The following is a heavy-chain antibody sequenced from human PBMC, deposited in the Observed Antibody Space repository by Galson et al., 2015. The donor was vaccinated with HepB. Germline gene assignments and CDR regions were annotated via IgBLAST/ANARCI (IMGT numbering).Heavy chain of an antibody. V-gene: IGHV3-66*01. CDR3: ARSLGEVTVTSSYFDY. CDR1: GFTVSDNY. Sequence: SLRLSCAVSGFTVSDNYVSWVRQAPGKGLEWVSLLYRGDGTYHADSVKGRFTISRDNSVNTLLLQMNSLRAEDTAVYYCARSLGEVTVTSSYFDYWGQGTPVTVSS. CDR2: LYRGDGT. D-gene: IGHD4-17*01. J-gene: IGHJ4*02.